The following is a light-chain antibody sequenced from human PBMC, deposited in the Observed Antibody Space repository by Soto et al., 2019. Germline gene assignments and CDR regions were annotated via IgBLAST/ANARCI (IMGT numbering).Light chain of an antibody. Sequence: DIQLTQVPSLLSASVGDRVTVTCRASHDSSSHLAWYQQKRGRAPKLLIYVASTLHSGVPTRFSGSGSETEFTLTISSLQPEDFATYYCQHLHGYPITFGQGTRLEI. CDR2: VAS. V-gene: IGKV1-9*01. CDR3: QHLHGYPIT. J-gene: IGKJ5*01. CDR1: HDSSSH.